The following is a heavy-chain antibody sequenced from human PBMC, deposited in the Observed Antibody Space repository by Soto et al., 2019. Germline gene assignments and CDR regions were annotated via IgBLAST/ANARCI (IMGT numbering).Heavy chain of an antibody. CDR1: GVSISSGGYY. V-gene: IGHV4-31*03. D-gene: IGHD6-19*01. Sequence: QVQLQESGPGVVKPLQTLSLTCTVSGVSISSGGYYWSWIRQHPGKGLEWIGYIYDNDSTYYNPSLKRRVTMSVDTSRNQISLKLSSVTAADTAVYYCARHHMAATDMYFDYWGQGTLVT. CDR3: ARHHMAATDMYFDY. J-gene: IGHJ4*02. CDR2: IYDNDST.